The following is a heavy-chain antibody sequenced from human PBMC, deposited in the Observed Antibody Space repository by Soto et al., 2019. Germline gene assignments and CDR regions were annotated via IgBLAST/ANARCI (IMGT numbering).Heavy chain of an antibody. J-gene: IGHJ6*02. CDR2: ISGSGGST. CDR3: AKGPSGGSCLYYYYGMDV. V-gene: IGHV3-23*01. CDR1: GFTFSSYA. D-gene: IGHD2-15*01. Sequence: GGSLRLSCAASGFTFSSYAMSWVHQAPGKGLEWVSAISGSGGSTYYADSVKGRFTISRDNSKNTLYLQMNSLRAEDTAVYYCAKGPSGGSCLYYYYGMDVWGQGTTVTVSS.